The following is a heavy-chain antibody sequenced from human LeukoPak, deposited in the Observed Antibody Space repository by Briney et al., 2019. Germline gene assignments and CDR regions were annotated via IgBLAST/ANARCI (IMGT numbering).Heavy chain of an antibody. CDR2: IYHSGST. CDR3: ASLSYYYGSGSNDY. D-gene: IGHD3-10*01. V-gene: IGHV4-4*02. J-gene: IGHJ4*02. CDR1: GGSISSSNW. Sequence: PSETLSLTCAVSGGSISSSNWWSWVRPPPGKGLEWIGEIYHSGSTNYNPSLKSRVTISVDKSKNQFSLKLSSVTAADTAVYYCASLSYYYGSGSNDYWGQGTLVTVSS.